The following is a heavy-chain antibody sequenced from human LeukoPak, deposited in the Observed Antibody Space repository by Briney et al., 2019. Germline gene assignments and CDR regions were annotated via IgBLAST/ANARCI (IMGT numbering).Heavy chain of an antibody. CDR1: GFTFDDYA. V-gene: IGHV3-9*03. J-gene: IGHJ3*02. D-gene: IGHD4-23*01. Sequence: GGSLRLSCAASGFTFDDYAMHWVRQAPGKGLEWVSGISWNSGNIGYADSVKGRFTISRENAKNSLYLQMNSLRVEDMALYYCAKDRQTTAVVTLGSVFDIWGQETMVTVSS. CDR3: AKDRQTTAVVTLGSVFDI. CDR2: ISWNSGNI.